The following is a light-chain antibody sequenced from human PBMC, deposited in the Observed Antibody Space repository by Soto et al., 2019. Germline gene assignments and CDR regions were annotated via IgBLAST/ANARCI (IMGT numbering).Light chain of an antibody. CDR1: RFNIGAGYD. J-gene: IGLJ1*01. Sequence: QSVLTQPPSVSGAPGQRVTISCTGTRFNIGAGYDVCWYQQLLGTAPKLLIYGNGNRPSGVPDRFSGSKSGTSASLAITGLQAEDEADYYCQSYDSSLSDVFGTGTKLTVL. CDR2: GNG. V-gene: IGLV1-40*01. CDR3: QSYDSSLSDV.